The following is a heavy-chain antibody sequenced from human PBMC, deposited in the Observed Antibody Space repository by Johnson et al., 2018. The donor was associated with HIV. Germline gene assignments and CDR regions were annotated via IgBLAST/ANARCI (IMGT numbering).Heavy chain of an antibody. J-gene: IGHJ3*02. Sequence: VQLVESGGGVVRPGGSLRLSCAASGFTFDDYGMSWVRQAPGKGLEWVSGISGSGGSTYYADSVKGRFTISRDNSKNTLYLQMNSLRAEDTALYYCARESPGLGVNGFDIWGQGTMVTVSS. D-gene: IGHD3-10*01. CDR2: ISGSGGST. CDR1: GFTFDDYG. V-gene: IGHV3-20*04. CDR3: ARESPGLGVNGFDI.